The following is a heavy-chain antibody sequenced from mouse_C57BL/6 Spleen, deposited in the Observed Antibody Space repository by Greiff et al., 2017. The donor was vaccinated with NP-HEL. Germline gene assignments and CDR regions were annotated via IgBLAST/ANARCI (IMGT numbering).Heavy chain of an antibody. V-gene: IGHV1-69*01. CDR2: IDPSDSYT. Sequence: VQLQQPGAELVMPGASVKLSCKASGYTFTSYWMHWVKQRPGQGLEWIGEIDPSDSYTNYNQKFKGKSTLTVDKSSSTAYMQLSSLTSEDSAVYYCARRDDDGYAMDYWGQGTSVTVSS. J-gene: IGHJ4*01. CDR1: GYTFTSYW. D-gene: IGHD2-14*01. CDR3: ARRDDDGYAMDY.